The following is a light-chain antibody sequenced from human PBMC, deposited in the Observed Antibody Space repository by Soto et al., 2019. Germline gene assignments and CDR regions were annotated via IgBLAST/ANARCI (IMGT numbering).Light chain of an antibody. CDR1: QTISTY. J-gene: IGKJ1*01. Sequence: DIQMTQSTSPLSASVGDRVTITCRASQTISTYLNWYQLKPGKPPRLLIYAASSLQSGVPSRFSGSGSGTDFTLTISSLQPEDFATYSCQQSYNSPQTFGQGTNVDI. CDR3: QQSYNSPQT. V-gene: IGKV1-39*01. CDR2: AAS.